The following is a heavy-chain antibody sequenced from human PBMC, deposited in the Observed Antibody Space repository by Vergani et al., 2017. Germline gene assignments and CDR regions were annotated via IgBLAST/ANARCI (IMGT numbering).Heavy chain of an antibody. CDR1: GGTFSSYA. D-gene: IGHD5-24*01. Sequence: QVQLVQSGAEVKKPGSSVKVSCKASGGTFSSYAISWVRQAPGQGLEWMGGIIPIFGTANYAQEFQGRVTITADKCTGTAYMELSSLRSEDTAVYYCTTERMAYFDYWGQGTLVTVSS. CDR2: IIPIFGTA. CDR3: TTERMAYFDY. J-gene: IGHJ4*02. V-gene: IGHV1-69*06.